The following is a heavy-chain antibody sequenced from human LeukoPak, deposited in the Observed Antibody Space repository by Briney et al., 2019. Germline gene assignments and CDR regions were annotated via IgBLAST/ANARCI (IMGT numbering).Heavy chain of an antibody. Sequence: SQTLYLTCTVSGGSISSGDYYWSWIRQPPGKGLEWIGYIYYSGSTYYNPSLKSRVTISVDTSKNQFSLKLSSVTAADTAVYYCARLRFLEWLPFDPWGQGTLVTVSS. CDR3: ARLRFLEWLPFDP. V-gene: IGHV4-30-4*08. J-gene: IGHJ5*02. CDR2: IYYSGST. D-gene: IGHD3-3*01. CDR1: GGSISSGDYY.